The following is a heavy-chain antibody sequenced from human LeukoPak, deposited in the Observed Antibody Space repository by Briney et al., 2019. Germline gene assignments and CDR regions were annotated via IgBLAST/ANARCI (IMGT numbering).Heavy chain of an antibody. D-gene: IGHD2-21*02. J-gene: IGHJ5*02. CDR3: ARRAGDWAVNWVDP. CDR1: GGSITSSTYY. V-gene: IGHV4-39*02. CDR2: FYYDVRT. Sequence: SETLSLTCTVSGGSITSSTYYWGCFRQPPGKGLEWIGSFYYDVRTYYSPSLKSRVTISGDTSKIHFSLKLSSVTAADTAVYYCARRAGDWAVNWVDPWGQGTLVTVSS.